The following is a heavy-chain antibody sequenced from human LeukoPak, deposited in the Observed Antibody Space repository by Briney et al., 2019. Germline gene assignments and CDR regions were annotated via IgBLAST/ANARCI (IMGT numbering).Heavy chain of an antibody. J-gene: IGHJ4*02. V-gene: IGHV4-39*02. D-gene: IGHD6-13*01. CDR3: ARGDIAAVGTFGTRRFDS. CDR2: INDSGST. CDR1: GRSISISSYY. Sequence: PSETLSLTCTVSGRSISISSYYWGWIRQPPGNGLEWIGEINDSGSTNYDPSLKSRVTISVDPSKNLFSLKLTSVTAADTAVYFCARGDIAAVGTFGTRRFDSWGQGTLVTVSS.